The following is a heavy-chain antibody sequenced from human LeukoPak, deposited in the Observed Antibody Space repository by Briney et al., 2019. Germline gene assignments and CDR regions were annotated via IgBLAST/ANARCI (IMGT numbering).Heavy chain of an antibody. Sequence: GRSLRLSCAASGFTFSSYGMHWVRQAPGKGLEWVAVIWYDGSNKYYVDSVKGRFTISRDNSKNTLYLQMNSLRAEDTAVYYCARARVRDLYYFDYWGQGTLVTVSS. D-gene: IGHD3-10*01. CDR1: GFTFSSYG. V-gene: IGHV3-33*01. CDR3: ARARVRDLYYFDY. J-gene: IGHJ4*02. CDR2: IWYDGSNK.